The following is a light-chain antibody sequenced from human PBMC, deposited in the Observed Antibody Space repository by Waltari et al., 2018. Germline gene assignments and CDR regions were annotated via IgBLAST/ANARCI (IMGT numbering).Light chain of an antibody. J-gene: IGKJ4*01. CDR1: PSITIH. CDR3: QQRDFWPLT. V-gene: IGKV3-11*01. Sequence: EIVLTQSPATLSLSPGESAALSCRASPSITIHLAWYQQKPGQAPRLLIYDASNRATGIPARFTGSGSGTDFTLTISTLQPEDFAVYYCQQRDFWPLTFGGGTTVEIK. CDR2: DAS.